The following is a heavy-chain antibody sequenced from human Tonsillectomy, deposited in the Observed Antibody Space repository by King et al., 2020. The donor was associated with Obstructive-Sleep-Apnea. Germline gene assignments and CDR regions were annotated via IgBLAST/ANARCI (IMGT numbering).Heavy chain of an antibody. CDR1: GYSITSGYY. CDR2: IYHSGST. Sequence: VQLQESGPGLVKPSETLSLTCTVSGYSITSGYYWGWIRQPPGKRLEWIGNIYHSGSTYYNPSLKSRVIISVEKSNNQFSLKLSSLTAADTAVYYCARVFSELDPFDYWGQGTLVTVSS. V-gene: IGHV4-38-2*02. CDR3: ARVFSELDPFDY. J-gene: IGHJ4*02. D-gene: IGHD1-1*01.